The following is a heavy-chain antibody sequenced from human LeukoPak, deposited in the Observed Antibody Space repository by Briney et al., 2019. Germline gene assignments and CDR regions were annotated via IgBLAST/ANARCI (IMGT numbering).Heavy chain of an antibody. CDR1: GGSISSYY. CDR2: IYYSGST. CDR3: ARAKYGVWFGEGFDY. J-gene: IGHJ4*02. D-gene: IGHD3-10*01. V-gene: IGHV4-59*01. Sequence: SETLSLTCTVSGGSISSYYWSWIRQPPGKGLEWIGYIYYSGSTNYNPSLKSRVTISVDTSKNQFSLKLSSVTAADTAVYYCARAKYGVWFGEGFDYWGQGTLVTVSS.